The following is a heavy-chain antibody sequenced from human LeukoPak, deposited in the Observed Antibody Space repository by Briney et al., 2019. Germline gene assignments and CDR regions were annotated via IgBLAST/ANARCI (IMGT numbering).Heavy chain of an antibody. V-gene: IGHV3-30*03. CDR1: GFTFSSYG. J-gene: IGHJ4*02. CDR3: ARGRHIVVVPAAREGLDY. D-gene: IGHD2-2*01. CDR2: ISYDGSNK. Sequence: GGSLRLSCAASGFTFSSYGMSWVRQAPGKGLEWVAVISYDGSNKYYADSVKGRFTISRDNSKNTLYLQMNSLRAEDTAVYYCARGRHIVVVPAAREGLDYWGQGTLVTVSS.